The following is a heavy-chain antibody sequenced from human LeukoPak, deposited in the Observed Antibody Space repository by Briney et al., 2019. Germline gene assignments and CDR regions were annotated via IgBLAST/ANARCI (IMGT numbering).Heavy chain of an antibody. D-gene: IGHD6-6*01. Sequence: GGSLRLSCAASGVTFSSYAMHWVRQAPGKGLEWVAVICYDGSNKYYADSVKGRFTISRDNSKNTLYLQMNSLRAEDTAVYYCARAQRSSSSNYYYGMDVWGQGTTVTVSS. V-gene: IGHV3-30-3*01. CDR1: GVTFSSYA. CDR3: ARAQRSSSSNYYYGMDV. J-gene: IGHJ6*02. CDR2: ICYDGSNK.